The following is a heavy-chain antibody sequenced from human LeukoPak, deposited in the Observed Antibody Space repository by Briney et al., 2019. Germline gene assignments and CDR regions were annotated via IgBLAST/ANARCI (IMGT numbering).Heavy chain of an antibody. V-gene: IGHV3-74*01. CDR2: INSDGRTT. J-gene: IGHJ4*02. CDR3: AMIKEG. CDR1: GFTFSNSW. D-gene: IGHD3-22*01. Sequence: GGSLRLSCAASGFTFSNSWMHWVRQAPGKGLVWVSRINSDGRTTTYADSVNGRFAISRANAKNTLYLQMNRLRAEDTAVYYCAMIKEGWGQGTLVTVSS.